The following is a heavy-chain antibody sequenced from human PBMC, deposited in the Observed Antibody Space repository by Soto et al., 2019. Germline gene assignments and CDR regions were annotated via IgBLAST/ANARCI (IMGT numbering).Heavy chain of an antibody. V-gene: IGHV1-18*01. Sequence: ASVEVSCKASGYTFTSYGISWVRQAPGQGLEWMGWISAYNGNTNYAQKLQGRVTMTTDTSTNTAYMELRSLRSDGTAVYYCATTRGSLNWFDPWGQGTLVTVSS. D-gene: IGHD1-26*01. J-gene: IGHJ5*02. CDR3: ATTRGSLNWFDP. CDR1: GYTFTSYG. CDR2: ISAYNGNT.